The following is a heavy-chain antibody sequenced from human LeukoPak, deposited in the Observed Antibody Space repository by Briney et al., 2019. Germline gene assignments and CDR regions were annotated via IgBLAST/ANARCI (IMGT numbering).Heavy chain of an antibody. CDR2: IWYDGTTK. V-gene: IGHV3-33*01. CDR3: ARARMVGGTTYYVAY. D-gene: IGHD1-26*01. CDR1: GFTFRDYG. Sequence: GGSLRLSCAASGFTFRDYGMHWVRQAPGKGLEWVALIWYDGTTKDYADSVKGRFTISRDNSKNTLYLQMNSLRAEDTAVYYCARARMVGGTTYYVAYWGQGTLVTVSS. J-gene: IGHJ4*02.